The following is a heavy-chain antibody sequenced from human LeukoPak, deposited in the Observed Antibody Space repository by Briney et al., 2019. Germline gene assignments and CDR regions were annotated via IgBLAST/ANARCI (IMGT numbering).Heavy chain of an antibody. Sequence: GGSLRLSCAASGFTFSSYAMSWVRQAPGKGLEWVSAISGSGGSTYYADSVKGRFTISRDNAKNSLYLQMNSLRADDTAVYYCARGRIVAGVRYWGQGTLVTVSS. J-gene: IGHJ4*02. CDR3: ARGRIVAGVRY. D-gene: IGHD3-22*01. CDR2: ISGSGGST. CDR1: GFTFSSYA. V-gene: IGHV3-23*01.